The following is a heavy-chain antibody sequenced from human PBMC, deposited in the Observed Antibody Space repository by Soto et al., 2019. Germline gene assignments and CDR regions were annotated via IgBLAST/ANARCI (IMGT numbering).Heavy chain of an antibody. CDR2: INHSGST. CDR1: GGSFSGYY. V-gene: IGHV4-34*01. Sequence: SETLSLTCAVYGGSFSGYYWSWIRQPPGKGLEWIGEINHSGSTNYNPSLKSRVTISVDTSKNQFSLKLSSVTAADTAVYYCARSSEYYDYVWGSYRYPYYFDYWGQGTLVTVSS. D-gene: IGHD3-16*02. CDR3: ARSSEYYDYVWGSYRYPYYFDY. J-gene: IGHJ4*02.